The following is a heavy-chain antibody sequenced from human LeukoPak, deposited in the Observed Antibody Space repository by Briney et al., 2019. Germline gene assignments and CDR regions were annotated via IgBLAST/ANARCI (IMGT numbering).Heavy chain of an antibody. Sequence: SQTLSLTCAISGDIVSSNSAAWNWIRQSPSRGLEWLGRTYYRSKWYNDYAVSVKSRITINPDTSKNQFSLQLNSVTPEDTAVYYCARTYYGSSGYSTLGTNWFDPWGQGTLVTVSS. CDR2: TYYRSKWYN. CDR3: ARTYYGSSGYSTLGTNWFDP. D-gene: IGHD3-22*01. V-gene: IGHV6-1*01. J-gene: IGHJ5*02. CDR1: GDIVSSNSAA.